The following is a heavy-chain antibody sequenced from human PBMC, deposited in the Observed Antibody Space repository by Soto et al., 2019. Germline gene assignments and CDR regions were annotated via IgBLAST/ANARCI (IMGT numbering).Heavy chain of an antibody. D-gene: IGHD6-13*01. Sequence: QVQLVESGGGVVQPGTSLRLSCAASGFPFRSYGMHWVRQAPGKGLEWVTLIWYDGSKKYYADSVKGRFTVSRDNSKNTVYLQMNSLRAADTAVYYCARGWGGEAAHLDYWGQGTLVTVSS. CDR3: ARGWGGEAAHLDY. V-gene: IGHV3-33*01. CDR2: IWYDGSKK. J-gene: IGHJ4*02. CDR1: GFPFRSYG.